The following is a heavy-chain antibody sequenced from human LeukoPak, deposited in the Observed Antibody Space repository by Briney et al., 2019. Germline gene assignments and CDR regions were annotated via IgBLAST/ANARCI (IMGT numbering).Heavy chain of an antibody. CDR2: ISYDGSNK. V-gene: IGHV3-30*04. D-gene: IGHD2-15*01. Sequence: GRSLRLSCAASGFTFSSYAMHWVRQAPGKGLEWVAVISYDGSNKYYADSVKGQFTISRDNSKNTLYLQMNSLRAEDTAVYYCARDTYCSGGSCYSLAVDYWGQGTLVTVSS. CDR1: GFTFSSYA. J-gene: IGHJ4*02. CDR3: ARDTYCSGGSCYSLAVDY.